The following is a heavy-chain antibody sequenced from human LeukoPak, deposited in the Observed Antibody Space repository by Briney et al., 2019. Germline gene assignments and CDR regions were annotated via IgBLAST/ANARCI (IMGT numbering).Heavy chain of an antibody. V-gene: IGHV3-30*02. CDR3: AKGDSNILTGYSYYYYMDV. Sequence: GGSLRLSCAASGFTFSDYGMVWVRVRQAPGKGLEWMAFIWFDGSITYYADSVRDRFTISRDNSKNTLYLQMNSLRAEDTAVYYCAKGDSNILTGYSYYYYMDVWGKGTTVTISS. J-gene: IGHJ6*03. CDR1: GFTFSDYG. D-gene: IGHD3-9*01. CDR2: IWFDGSIT.